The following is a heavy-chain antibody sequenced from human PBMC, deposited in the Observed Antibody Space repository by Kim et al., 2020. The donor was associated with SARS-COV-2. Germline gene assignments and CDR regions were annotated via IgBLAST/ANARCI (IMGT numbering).Heavy chain of an antibody. V-gene: IGHV3-43*01. D-gene: IGHD3-16*01. Sequence: ADSVKGRFTISRDNSKNSLYLQMNSLRTEDTALYYCAKDWGGNADSTFDYWGQGTLVTVSS. CDR3: AKDWGGNADSTFDY. J-gene: IGHJ4*02.